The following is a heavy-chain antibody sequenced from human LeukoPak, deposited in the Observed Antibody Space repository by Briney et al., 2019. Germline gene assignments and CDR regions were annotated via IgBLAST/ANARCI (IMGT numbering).Heavy chain of an antibody. CDR2: IKSKTDGGTT. D-gene: IGHD2-2*01. V-gene: IGHV3-15*01. CDR1: GFTLSNAW. J-gene: IGHJ5*02. Sequence: GGSLRLSCAASGFTLSNAWMSWVRQAPGKRLEWVGRIKSKTDGGTTDYAAPVKGRFTISRDDSKNTLYLQMNSLKTEDTAVYYCTTDRGYCSSTSCYSSLWFGNWFDPWGQGTLVTVSS. CDR3: TTDRGYCSSTSCYSSLWFGNWFDP.